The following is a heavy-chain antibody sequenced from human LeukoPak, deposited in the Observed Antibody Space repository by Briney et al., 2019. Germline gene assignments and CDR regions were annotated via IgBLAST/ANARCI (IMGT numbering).Heavy chain of an antibody. V-gene: IGHV4-59*01. CDR1: GGSISNYY. CDR3: ARAGRWEGRPHAFDI. D-gene: IGHD1-26*01. Sequence: SETLSLTCTVSGGSISNYYWNWIRQPPGKGLQWIGYIFYSGSTNYNPSLKSRVTISVDTSRNQFSLKVTSVTAADTAVYYCARAGRWEGRPHAFDIWGQGTMVTVSS. CDR2: IFYSGST. J-gene: IGHJ3*02.